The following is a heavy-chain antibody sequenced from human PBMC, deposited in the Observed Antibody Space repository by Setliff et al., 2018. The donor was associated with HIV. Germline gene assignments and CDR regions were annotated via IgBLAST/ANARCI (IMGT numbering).Heavy chain of an antibody. J-gene: IGHJ3*02. CDR3: ARGGDRMQIWSRFPFDI. D-gene: IGHD3-10*01. Sequence: EASVKVSCKASGYTFNNYALYWVRQAPGQGFEWMGWINTNTGSPTYAQGFTRRFVFSLDPSVRTAYLQITGPKAEDTAVYYCARGGDRMQIWSRFPFDIWGQGTMVTVSS. CDR1: GYTFNNYA. V-gene: IGHV7-4-1*02. CDR2: INTNTGSP.